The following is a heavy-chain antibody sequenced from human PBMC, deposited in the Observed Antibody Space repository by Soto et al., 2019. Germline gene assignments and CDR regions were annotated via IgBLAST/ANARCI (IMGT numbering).Heavy chain of an antibody. J-gene: IGHJ4*02. CDR2: IKSRADGGTT. V-gene: IGHV3-15*01. CDR1: GFSFSNAW. Sequence: GGFLRLSCAASGFSFSNAWLSWFLQAPGKGLEWVCRIKSRADGGTTDYTAHVKGRFASSRDDSKNTLYLQMNSLKTEDTAVYYCTTGSTSTKNYWGEGTLVTSPQ. D-gene: IGHD3-10*01. CDR3: TTGSTSTKNY.